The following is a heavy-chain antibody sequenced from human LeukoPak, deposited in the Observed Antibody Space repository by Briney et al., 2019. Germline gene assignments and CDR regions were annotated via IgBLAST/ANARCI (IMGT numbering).Heavy chain of an antibody. CDR2: INSDGYST. V-gene: IGHV3-74*01. J-gene: IGHJ6*02. CDR3: AKDKGAYGMDV. CDR1: GFTFSSYW. Sequence: GGSLRLSCVASGFTFSSYWMHWVRQAPGKGLVWVSRINSDGYSTSYADSVKGRFTISRDNAKNTVYLQMNSLRAEDTAVYYCAKDKGAYGMDVWGQGTTVTVSS.